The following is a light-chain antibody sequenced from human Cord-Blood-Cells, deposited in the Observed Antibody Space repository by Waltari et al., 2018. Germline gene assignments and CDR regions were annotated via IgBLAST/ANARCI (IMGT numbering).Light chain of an antibody. V-gene: IGKV1D-8*01. CDR3: QQYYSFPYT. CDR1: QGISSY. Sequence: VIWMTQSPSLLSASTGDRVTIGCRMSQGISSYFAWYQQKPGKAPELLIYAASPLQRGVPSMFSGSGSGTDFTLTISCLQSEDFATYYCQQYYSFPYTFGQGTKLEIK. J-gene: IGKJ2*01. CDR2: AAS.